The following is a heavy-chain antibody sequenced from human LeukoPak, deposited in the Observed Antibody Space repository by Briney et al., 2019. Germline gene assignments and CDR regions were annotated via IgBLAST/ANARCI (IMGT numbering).Heavy chain of an antibody. CDR2: INFNTGDT. CDR3: ARYSYCGGDCYTFDY. D-gene: IGHD2-21*02. CDR1: GYTVTGYY. J-gene: IGHJ4*02. Sequence: ASVKVSCKASGYTVTGYYIHWVRQAPGQGPEWMGWINFNTGDTSYAQRFQGRATLTRDTSISTAYMELSRLNSDDTAIYYCARYSYCGGDCYTFDYWGQGTLVTVSS. V-gene: IGHV1-2*02.